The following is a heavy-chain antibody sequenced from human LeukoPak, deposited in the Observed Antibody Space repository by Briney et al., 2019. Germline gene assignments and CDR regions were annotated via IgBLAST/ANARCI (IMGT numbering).Heavy chain of an antibody. CDR1: GFTFSNYE. Sequence: GGSLSLSCAASGFTFSNYEMKWVRQAPGKGLEWVSYISSSGSTIYYADSVKGRFTISRENAKNSLYLQMSSLRAEDTAVYYCASGILTGYYRGDAFDIWGQGTMVTVSS. CDR2: ISSSGSTI. V-gene: IGHV3-48*03. D-gene: IGHD3-9*01. J-gene: IGHJ3*02. CDR3: ASGILTGYYRGDAFDI.